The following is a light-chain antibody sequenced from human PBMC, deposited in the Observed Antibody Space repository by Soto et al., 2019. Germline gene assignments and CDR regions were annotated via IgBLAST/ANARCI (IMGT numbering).Light chain of an antibody. CDR1: QSIRSW. CDR3: QQYESYTPLT. V-gene: IGKV1-5*01. J-gene: IGKJ4*01. CDR2: DAY. Sequence: DIQMTQSPSILSASVGDRVTITCRASQSIRSWLAWYQQKPGKAPKLLIYDAYSLESGVPSRFSGSRSGTEVTLIIAGLQPEDFATYYCQQYESYTPLTFGGGTKVEIK.